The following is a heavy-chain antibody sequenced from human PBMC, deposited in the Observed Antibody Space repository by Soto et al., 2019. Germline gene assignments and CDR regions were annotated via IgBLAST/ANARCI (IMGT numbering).Heavy chain of an antibody. CDR2: TYYRSKWYN. V-gene: IGHV6-1*01. D-gene: IGHD3-3*01. Sequence: KQSQTLSLTCAISGDSVSSNSAAWNWIRQSPSRGLEWLGRTYYRSKWYNDYAVSVKSRITINPGTSKNQFSLQLNSVTPEDTAVYYCARDYGDGADFWSGYSRYYYYYMDVWGKGTTVTVSS. CDR1: GDSVSSNSAA. CDR3: ARDYGDGADFWSGYSRYYYYYMDV. J-gene: IGHJ6*03.